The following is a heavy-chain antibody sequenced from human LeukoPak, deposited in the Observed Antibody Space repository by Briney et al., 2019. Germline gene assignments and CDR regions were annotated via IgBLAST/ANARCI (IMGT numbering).Heavy chain of an antibody. D-gene: IGHD3-22*01. Sequence: ASVKVSCKASGYTFTGYYMHWVRQAPGQGLEWMGWINPTSGGTNYAQKFQGRVTMTRDTSISTAYMELSRLRSDDTAVYYCASITYYYDNSGYYSNPFDYWGQGTLVTVSS. J-gene: IGHJ4*02. CDR1: GYTFTGYY. CDR2: INPTSGGT. V-gene: IGHV1-2*02. CDR3: ASITYYYDNSGYYSNPFDY.